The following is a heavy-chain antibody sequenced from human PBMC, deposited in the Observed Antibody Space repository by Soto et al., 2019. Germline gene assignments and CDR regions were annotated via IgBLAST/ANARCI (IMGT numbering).Heavy chain of an antibody. J-gene: IGHJ6*02. D-gene: IGHD1-1*01. CDR3: ARTRNLDV. CDR1: GACLSGYY. V-gene: IGHV4-34*01. Sequence: QVQLQQWGAGLLKPTEPLSLTCAVYGACLSGYYGNWIRQSPGKGLEWIGDINYSGNTNYNPSLKSRVTISIDTSKNQFSLNLSSVTASDTAVYYCARTRNLDVWGQGTTVIVSS. CDR2: INYSGNT.